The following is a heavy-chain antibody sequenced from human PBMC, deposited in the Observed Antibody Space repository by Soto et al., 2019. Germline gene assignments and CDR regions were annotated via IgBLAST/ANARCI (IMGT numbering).Heavy chain of an antibody. J-gene: IGHJ6*02. D-gene: IGHD4-17*01. Sequence: GGSLRLSCAASGFTFSTYDMHWVRQATGKGPEWVSAIGTGDDTYYAGSVKGRFTISRENAKNSLYLQMNSLRAEDTAVYYCARGDYGGAYSYFYGMDVWGQGTTVTVSS. CDR1: GFTFSTYD. CDR2: IGTGDDT. V-gene: IGHV3-13*01. CDR3: ARGDYGGAYSYFYGMDV.